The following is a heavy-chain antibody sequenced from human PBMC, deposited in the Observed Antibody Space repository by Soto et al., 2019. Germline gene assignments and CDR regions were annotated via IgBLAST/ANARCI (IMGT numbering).Heavy chain of an antibody. J-gene: IGHJ3*02. CDR3: ARDVYTCNDDVDI. D-gene: IGHD1-1*01. CDR1: GFTFSSYS. CDR2: ISSSSSYI. Sequence: EVQLVESGGGLVKPGGSLRLSCAASGFTFSSYSMNWVRQAPGKGLEWVSTISSSSSYIYYANSVKGRFTISRDNAKNTLYLQMNSLRAEDTAVYYCARDVYTCNDDVDIWGQGTMVTVSS. V-gene: IGHV3-21*01.